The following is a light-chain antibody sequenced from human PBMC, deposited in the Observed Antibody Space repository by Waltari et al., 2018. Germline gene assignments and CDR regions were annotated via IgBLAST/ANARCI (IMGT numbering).Light chain of an antibody. CDR3: HQYNHWPNT. Sequence: EIVMPQSPATLSVSPGERATLSCRASQSVSSNLAWYQQKPGQAPRLLIFGASTRTIGTPARFSGSGSGTDFTLTISSLQSEDVAVYICHQYNHWPNTFGQGTKLEIK. J-gene: IGKJ2*01. CDR2: GAS. V-gene: IGKV3D-15*01. CDR1: QSVSSN.